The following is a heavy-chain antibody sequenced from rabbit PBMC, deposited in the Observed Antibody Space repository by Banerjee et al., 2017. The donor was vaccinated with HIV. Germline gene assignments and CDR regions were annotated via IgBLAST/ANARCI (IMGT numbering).Heavy chain of an antibody. D-gene: IGHD6-1*01. V-gene: IGHV1S40*01. CDR3: ARRASYIGYGYAALNL. Sequence: QSLEESGGDLVKPGASLTLTCTASGFSFSSGYFMCWVRQAPGKGLEWIACIHVGSSGSTYYASWAKGRFTISKTSSTTVTLQMTSLTAADTATYFCARRASYIGYGYAALNLWGPGTLVTVS. CDR2: IHVGSSGST. CDR1: GFSFSSGYF. J-gene: IGHJ4*01.